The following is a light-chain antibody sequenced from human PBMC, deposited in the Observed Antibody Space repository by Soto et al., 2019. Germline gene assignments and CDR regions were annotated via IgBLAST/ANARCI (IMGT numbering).Light chain of an antibody. CDR2: EGT. CDR3: CSYAGTSTWV. J-gene: IGLJ3*02. CDR1: SSDVGSYDL. Sequence: QSVLTQPASVSGSPGQSLTISCTGTSSDVGSYDLVSWYQQLPGKAPKLMIYEGTQRPSGVSDRFSGSKSGNTASLTISGLQAEDEADYYCCSYAGTSTWVFGGGTKVTVL. V-gene: IGLV2-23*01.